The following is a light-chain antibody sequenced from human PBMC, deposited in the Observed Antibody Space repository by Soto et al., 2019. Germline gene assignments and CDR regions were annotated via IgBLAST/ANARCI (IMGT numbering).Light chain of an antibody. CDR3: SSYTISGTV. CDR2: DVS. J-gene: IGLJ2*01. Sequence: QSALTQTASVSGSPGQSITISCTGASSDVGGVISVSWYQQHPGKAPKLMISDVSDRPSGVSDRFSGSKSGNTASLTISGLQAEDEADYYCSSYTISGTVFGGGTKLTVL. CDR1: SSDVGGVIS. V-gene: IGLV2-14*03.